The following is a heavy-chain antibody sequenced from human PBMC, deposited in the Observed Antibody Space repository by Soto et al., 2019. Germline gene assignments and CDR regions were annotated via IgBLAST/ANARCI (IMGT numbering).Heavy chain of an antibody. CDR1: GFTFSSYA. Sequence: PGGSLRLSCAASGFTFSSYAMHWVRQAPGKGLEWVAVISYDGSNKYYADSVKGRFTISRDNSKNTLYLQMNSLRAEDTAVYYCAITRRGYSYNFPDYWGQGTLVTVSS. V-gene: IGHV3-30-3*01. D-gene: IGHD5-18*01. J-gene: IGHJ4*02. CDR2: ISYDGSNK. CDR3: AITRRGYSYNFPDY.